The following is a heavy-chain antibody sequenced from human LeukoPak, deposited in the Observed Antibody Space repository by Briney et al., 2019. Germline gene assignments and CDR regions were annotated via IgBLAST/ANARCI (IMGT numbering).Heavy chain of an antibody. CDR3: ARRPQGAYDI. CDR1: GFTFSSYA. J-gene: IGHJ3*02. Sequence: GGSLRLSCVASGFTFSSYAMHWVRQAPEKGREYVSAISSSGSSTFYAISVKGRFTISRDNSKNTLYLQMGSLRAEDMAVYYCARRPQGAYDIWGQGTMVTVSS. V-gene: IGHV3-64*01. CDR2: ISSSGSST.